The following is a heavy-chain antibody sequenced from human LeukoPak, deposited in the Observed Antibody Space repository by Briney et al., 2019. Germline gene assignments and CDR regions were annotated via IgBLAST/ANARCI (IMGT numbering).Heavy chain of an antibody. CDR1: GFTFSSYT. J-gene: IGHJ2*01. Sequence: PGGSLRLSCAASGFTFSSYTMNWVRQAPGKGLEWVSSISCSSTYIFSADLMKGRFTISRDNAKNSLYLQINSLRADDTAIYYCARDEVTVASSPSYWFFALWGRGTLVTVSS. CDR2: ISCSSTYI. D-gene: IGHD2-15*01. V-gene: IGHV3-21*06. CDR3: ARDEVTVASSPSYWFFAL.